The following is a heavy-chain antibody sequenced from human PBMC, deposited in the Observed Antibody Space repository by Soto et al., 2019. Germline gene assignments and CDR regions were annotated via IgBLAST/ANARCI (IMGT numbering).Heavy chain of an antibody. J-gene: IGHJ4*02. CDR1: GFTFSSYG. CDR3: AKDYYDILTGYYPRGPFGY. Sequence: LRLSCAASGFTFSSYGMHWVRQAPGKGLEWVAVISYDGSNKYYADSVKGRFTISRDNSKNTLYLQMNSLRAEDTAVYYCAKDYYDILTGYYPRGPFGYWGQGTLVTVSS. CDR2: ISYDGSNK. V-gene: IGHV3-30*18. D-gene: IGHD3-9*01.